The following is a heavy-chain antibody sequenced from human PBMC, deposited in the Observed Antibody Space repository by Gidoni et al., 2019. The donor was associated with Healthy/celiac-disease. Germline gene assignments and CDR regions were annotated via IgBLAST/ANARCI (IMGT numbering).Heavy chain of an antibody. J-gene: IGHJ4*02. D-gene: IGHD3-3*01. V-gene: IGHV1-69*01. CDR3: ARGPLSDYDFWSGYLDY. CDR2: IIPIFGTA. Sequence: QVQLVQSGAEVKKPGSSVKVSCKASGGTFSSYAISWVRQAPGQGLEWMGGIIPIFGTANYAQKFQGRVTNTADESTSTAYMELSSLRSEDTAVYYCARGPLSDYDFWSGYLDYWGQGTLVTVSS. CDR1: GGTFSSYA.